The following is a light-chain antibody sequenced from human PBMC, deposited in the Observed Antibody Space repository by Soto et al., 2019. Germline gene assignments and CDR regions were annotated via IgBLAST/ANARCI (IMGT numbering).Light chain of an antibody. CDR3: QQYGSKI. Sequence: VLTQSPGTLSLSPGERVTLSCRTNQIISSSYLAWYRQKPGQAPRLLIFGASSRATGIPDRFSGSGSGSDFTLTISRLEPEDLAVYYCQQYGSKIFGQGTKLEIK. J-gene: IGKJ2*01. CDR1: QIISSSY. V-gene: IGKV3-20*01. CDR2: GAS.